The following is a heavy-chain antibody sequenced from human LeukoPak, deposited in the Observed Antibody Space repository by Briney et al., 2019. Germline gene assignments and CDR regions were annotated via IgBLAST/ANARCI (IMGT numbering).Heavy chain of an antibody. J-gene: IGHJ5*02. D-gene: IGHD3-10*01. CDR2: ISAYNGNT. CDR3: AIFLWFGEKWFDP. V-gene: IGHV1-18*01. Sequence: ASVKVSCKASGYTFTIYGISWVRQAPGQGLEWMGWISAYNGNTNYAQKLQGRVTMTTDTSTSTAYMELRSLRSDDTAVYYCAIFLWFGEKWFDPWGQGTLVTVSS. CDR1: GYTFTIYG.